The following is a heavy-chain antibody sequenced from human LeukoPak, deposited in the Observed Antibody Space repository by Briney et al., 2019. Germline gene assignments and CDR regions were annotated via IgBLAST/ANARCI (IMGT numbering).Heavy chain of an antibody. CDR1: GYSISSSYY. D-gene: IGHD3-10*01. CDR2: IYDSGST. Sequence: SETLSLTCTVSGYSISSSYYWGWIRQPPGKGLQWIGSIYDSGSTYYNPSLKSRVTISVDTSKNQFSLRLSSVTAADTAVYYCTQGSRYGSDSYYYDYWGQGTLVTVSS. V-gene: IGHV4-38-2*02. J-gene: IGHJ4*02. CDR3: TQGSRYGSDSYYYDY.